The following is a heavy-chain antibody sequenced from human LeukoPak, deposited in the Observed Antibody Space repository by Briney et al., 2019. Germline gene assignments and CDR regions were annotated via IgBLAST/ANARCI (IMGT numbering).Heavy chain of an antibody. CDR3: ARDYGGKFDY. Sequence: SETLSLACTVSGGSISSYYWSWIRQPPGKGLEWIGYIYYSGSTNYNPSLKSRVTISVDTSKNQFSLKLSSVTAADTAVYYCARDYGGKFDYWGQGTLVTVSS. CDR1: GGSISSYY. CDR2: IYYSGST. J-gene: IGHJ4*02. V-gene: IGHV4-59*01. D-gene: IGHD4-23*01.